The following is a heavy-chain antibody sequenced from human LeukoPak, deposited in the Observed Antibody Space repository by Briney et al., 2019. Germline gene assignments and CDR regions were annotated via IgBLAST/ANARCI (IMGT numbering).Heavy chain of an antibody. D-gene: IGHD3-16*01. Sequence: SQTLSLTCTVSGGSISSGDYYWSWIRQPPGKGLECIGYIYYSGSTYYNPSLKSRVTISVDTSKNQFSLKLSSVTAADTAVYYCARASPSGEGWGTYFDYWGQGTLVTVSS. CDR3: ARASPSGEGWGTYFDY. J-gene: IGHJ4*02. V-gene: IGHV4-30-4*01. CDR1: GGSISSGDYY. CDR2: IYYSGST.